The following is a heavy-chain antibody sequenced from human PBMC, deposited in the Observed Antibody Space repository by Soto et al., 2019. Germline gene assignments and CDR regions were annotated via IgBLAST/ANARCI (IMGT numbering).Heavy chain of an antibody. CDR3: ARLLEPGYGDPTYYYYGMDV. CDR1: GGSMSSYY. V-gene: IGHV4-4*07. Sequence: XETLSLTCTVAGGSMSSYYWSWIRQPAGKGLDWIGRIYTSGSTNYNPSLKSRVTMSVDTSKNQFSLKLSSVTAADTAVYYCARLLEPGYGDPTYYYYGMDVWGQGTTVTVSS. J-gene: IGHJ6*02. CDR2: IYTSGST. D-gene: IGHD4-17*01.